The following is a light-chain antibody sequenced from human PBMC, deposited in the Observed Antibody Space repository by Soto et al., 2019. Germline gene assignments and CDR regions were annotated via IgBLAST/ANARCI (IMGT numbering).Light chain of an antibody. CDR1: QDIRSD. CDR2: STS. J-gene: IGKJ4*01. Sequence: AIQMTQFPSSLSASVGDRVTITCRASQDIRSDLGWYQQRPGKAPQLLIFSTSSLQSGVPSRFSGSGSGTDFTLTITSLQPEDFATYYCLQDYEYPLTFGGGTKV. CDR3: LQDYEYPLT. V-gene: IGKV1-6*01.